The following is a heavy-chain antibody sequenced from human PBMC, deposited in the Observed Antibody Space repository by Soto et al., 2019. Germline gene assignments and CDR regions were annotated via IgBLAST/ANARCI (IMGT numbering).Heavy chain of an antibody. CDR2: ISYDGSNK. CDR3: ARVRIAVASELDY. J-gene: IGHJ4*02. D-gene: IGHD6-19*01. CDR1: GFTFSSYA. V-gene: IGHV3-30-3*01. Sequence: QVQLVESGGGVVQPGRSLRLSCAASGFTFSSYAMHWVRQAPGKGLEWVAVISYDGSNKYYADSVKGRFTNSRDNSKNTLYLQMNSLRAEDTAVYYCARVRIAVASELDYWGQGTLVTVSS.